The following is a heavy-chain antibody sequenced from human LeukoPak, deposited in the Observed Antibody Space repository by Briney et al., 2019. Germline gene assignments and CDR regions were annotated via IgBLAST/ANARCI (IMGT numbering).Heavy chain of an antibody. Sequence: SQTLSLTCAISGDSVSSNSAAWNWIRQSPSRGLEWLGRTYYRSKWYNDYAVSVKSRITINPDTSKNQFSLQLNSVTPEDTAVYYCARDRGGRGVIKQEYYFDYWGQGTLVTVSS. D-gene: IGHD3-10*01. V-gene: IGHV6-1*01. J-gene: IGHJ4*02. CDR1: GDSVSSNSAA. CDR2: TYYRSKWYN. CDR3: ARDRGGRGVIKQEYYFDY.